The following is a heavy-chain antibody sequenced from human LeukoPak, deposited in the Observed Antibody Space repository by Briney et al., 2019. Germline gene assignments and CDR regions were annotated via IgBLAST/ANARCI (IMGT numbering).Heavy chain of an antibody. Sequence: PSETLSLTCAVCGGSFSGYYWSWIRQPPGKGLEWIGEINHSGSTNYNPSLKSRVTISVDTSKNQFSLKLSSVTAADTAVYYCKSSGRWYYYYMDVWGKGTTVTVSS. CDR1: GGSFSGYY. CDR2: INHSGST. J-gene: IGHJ6*03. D-gene: IGHD3-10*01. CDR3: KSSGRWYYYYMDV. V-gene: IGHV4-34*01.